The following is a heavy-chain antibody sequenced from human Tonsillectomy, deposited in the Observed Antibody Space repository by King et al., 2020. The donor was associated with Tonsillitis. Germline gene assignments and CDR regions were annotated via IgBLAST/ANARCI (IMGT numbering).Heavy chain of an antibody. J-gene: IGHJ5*02. Sequence: QLVQSGAEVKKAGESLRISCKGSGYSFTSYWISWVRQMPGKGLEWMGRIDPSDSYTNYSPSFQGHVTISADKSISTAYLQWSSLKASDTAMYYCARHLTTWRFGELLSKFDPWGQGTLVTVSS. V-gene: IGHV5-10-1*03. D-gene: IGHD3-10*01. CDR1: GYSFTSYW. CDR2: IDPSDSYT. CDR3: ARHLTTWRFGELLSKFDP.